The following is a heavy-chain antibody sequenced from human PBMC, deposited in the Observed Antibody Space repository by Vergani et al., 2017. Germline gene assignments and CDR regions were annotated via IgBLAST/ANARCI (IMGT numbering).Heavy chain of an antibody. Sequence: QVQLVQSGAEVKKPGASVKVSCKVSGYILPELSMHWVRQAPGKGLEWVGSFDPEDAETIYAQKFQGRVTMTEDTSTDTAYMELSSLRSEDTAVYYCARNPYCGGDCYSDAFDIWGQGTMVTVSS. CDR3: ARNPYCGGDCYSDAFDI. CDR2: FDPEDAET. CDR1: GYILPELS. D-gene: IGHD2-21*02. V-gene: IGHV1-24*01. J-gene: IGHJ3*02.